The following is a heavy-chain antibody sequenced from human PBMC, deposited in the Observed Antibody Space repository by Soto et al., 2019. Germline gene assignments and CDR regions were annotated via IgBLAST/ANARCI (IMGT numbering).Heavy chain of an antibody. CDR1: GFTFSSYA. Sequence: EVQLLESGGGLVQPGGSLRLSCAASGFTFSSYAMSWVRQAPGKGLEWVSAISGSGGSTYYADSVKGRFTISRDNSKNTLYLKMNSLRAEDTAVYSCAKDPWGATVPYLCYWGQGTLVTVSS. D-gene: IGHD4-17*01. V-gene: IGHV3-23*01. CDR2: ISGSGGST. J-gene: IGHJ4*02. CDR3: AKDPWGATVPYLCY.